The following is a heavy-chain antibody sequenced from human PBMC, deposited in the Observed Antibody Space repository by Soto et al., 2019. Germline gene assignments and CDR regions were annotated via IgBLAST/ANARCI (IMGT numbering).Heavy chain of an antibody. D-gene: IGHD3-10*01. Sequence: QVQLVQSGAEVKKPGSSVKVSCKASGGTFSSLAISWVRQAPGQGLEWMGGLVPVFGTANYAQKFQGRVTITADTSTSTSYMELGSLRSEDMAVYYCARSPGVFDYWGQGTLGTVSS. J-gene: IGHJ4*02. CDR3: ARSPGVFDY. CDR2: LVPVFGTA. V-gene: IGHV1-69*06. CDR1: GGTFSSLA.